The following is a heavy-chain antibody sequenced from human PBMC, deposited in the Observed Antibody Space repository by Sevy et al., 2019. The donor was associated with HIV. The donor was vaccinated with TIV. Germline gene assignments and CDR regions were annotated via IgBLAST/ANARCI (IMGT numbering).Heavy chain of an antibody. J-gene: IGHJ4*02. CDR3: AREGCTRPHDY. CDR1: GFAFYDYS. Sequence: GGFLRLSCAASGFAFYDYSMSWIRQAPGKGLEWVATLSFGCGKINYADSVKGRFTISRDNSKNSFYLQMDNLGVEDKALYYRAREGCTRPHDYWGQGTRVTVSS. V-gene: IGHV3-23*01. CDR2: LSFGCGKI. D-gene: IGHD2-8*01.